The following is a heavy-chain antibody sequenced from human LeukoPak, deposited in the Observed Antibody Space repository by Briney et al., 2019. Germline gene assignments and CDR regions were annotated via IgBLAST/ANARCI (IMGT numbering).Heavy chain of an antibody. Sequence: SDTLSLTCTVSGGSISNYYWSWIRQPPGKGLEWIGYISYSGSTNYFPSLKSRVTMSLDTSKNQLSLTLSSMTAADTAVYYCASASQWLVWGDWGQGTLVTVSS. D-gene: IGHD6-19*01. CDR2: ISYSGST. CDR1: GGSISNYY. J-gene: IGHJ1*01. CDR3: ASASQWLVWGD. V-gene: IGHV4-59*07.